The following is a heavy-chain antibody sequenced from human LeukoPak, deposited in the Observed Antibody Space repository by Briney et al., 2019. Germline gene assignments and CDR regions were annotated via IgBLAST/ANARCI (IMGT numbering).Heavy chain of an antibody. CDR3: ASSVVLGAFDI. CDR1: GGSISSYY. D-gene: IGHD4/OR15-4a*01. J-gene: IGHJ3*02. CDR2: IYYSGST. Sequence: SETLSLTCTVSGGSISSYYWSWIRQPPGKGLEWSGYIYYSGSTNDNPSLKSRVTISVDTSKNQFSLKMRSVTAADTAVYYCASSVVLGAFDIWGQWTMVTVSS. V-gene: IGHV4-59*01.